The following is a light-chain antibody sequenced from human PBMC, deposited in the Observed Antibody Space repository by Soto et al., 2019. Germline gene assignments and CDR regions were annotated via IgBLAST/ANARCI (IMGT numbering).Light chain of an antibody. J-gene: IGKJ2*01. Sequence: IVLTQSPGTLSLSPGERATLSCGTSQSLSSNSLAWYQQKPGQAPRLLIYGASSRATGIPDRFSGSGSGTDFTLTISRLEPKDFAVYYCQQYGTSPYTFGQGTKLEIK. CDR3: QQYGTSPYT. CDR1: QSLSSNS. CDR2: GAS. V-gene: IGKV3-20*01.